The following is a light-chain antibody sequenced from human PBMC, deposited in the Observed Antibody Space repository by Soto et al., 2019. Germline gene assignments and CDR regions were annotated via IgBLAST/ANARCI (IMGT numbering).Light chain of an antibody. V-gene: IGKV3-20*01. CDR1: QSVSSSF. CDR2: GAS. CDR3: QQYASSPWT. J-gene: IGKJ1*01. Sequence: EIVLTQSPGTLSLSPGERATLSCRASQSVSSSFLAWYQQKPGQAPRLLIYGASSRATGIPDRFSGSGSGTDFTLTIRRLEPEDFAVYYCQQYASSPWTFVQGTNVEIK.